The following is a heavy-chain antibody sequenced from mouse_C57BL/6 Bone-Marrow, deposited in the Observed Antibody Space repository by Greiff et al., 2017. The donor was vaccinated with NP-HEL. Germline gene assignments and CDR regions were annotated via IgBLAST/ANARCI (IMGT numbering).Heavy chain of an antibody. D-gene: IGHD2-3*01. CDR1: GFTFSSYA. CDR2: ISDGGSYT. CDR3: ARSDGHDV. V-gene: IGHV5-4*03. J-gene: IGHJ1*03. Sequence: EVKLQESGGGLVKPGGSLKLSCAASGFTFSSYAMSWVRQTPEKRLEWVATISDGGSYTYYPDNVKGRFTISRDNAKNNLYLQMSHLKSEDTAMYYCARSDGHDVWGTGTTVTVSS.